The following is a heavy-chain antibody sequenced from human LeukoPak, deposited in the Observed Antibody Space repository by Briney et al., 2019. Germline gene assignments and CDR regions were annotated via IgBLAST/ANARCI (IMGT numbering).Heavy chain of an antibody. CDR1: GFTFSSLW. CDR3: TKDRQGPNQYHMDV. V-gene: IGHV3-7*01. CDR2: INQDGGTT. Sequence: GGSLRLSCAASGFTFSSLWMSWVRQAPGRGPEWVANINQDGGTTYYVASVKGRFTISRDNAKNSLSLQISSLRAEDTAVYYCTKDRQGPNQYHMDVWGKGTTVTVSS. J-gene: IGHJ6*03.